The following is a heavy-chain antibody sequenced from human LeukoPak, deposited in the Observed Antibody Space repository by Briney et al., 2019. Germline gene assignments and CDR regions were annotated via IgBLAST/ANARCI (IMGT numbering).Heavy chain of an antibody. D-gene: IGHD6-6*01. J-gene: IGHJ4*02. V-gene: IGHV3-23*01. CDR2: ISGSGGST. CDR1: GFTFSSYA. CDR3: ARWDERGGSSAPDY. Sequence: KAGGSLRLSCAASGFTFSSYAMSWVRQAPGKGLEWVSAISGSGGSTYYADSVKGRFTISRDNSKNTLYLQMNSLRAEDTAVYYCARWDERGGSSAPDYWGQGTLVTVSS.